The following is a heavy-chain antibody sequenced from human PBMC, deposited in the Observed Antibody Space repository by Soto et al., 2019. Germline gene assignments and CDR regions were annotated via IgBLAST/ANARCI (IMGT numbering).Heavy chain of an antibody. Sequence: SETLSLTCTVSVGSISSSSYYWGWIRQPPGKGLEWIGSIYYSGSTYYNPSLKSRVTISVDTSKNQLSLKLSSVTAADTAVYYCARLTHYLDYWGQGTLVTVSS. J-gene: IGHJ4*02. CDR1: VGSISSSSYY. CDR2: IYYSGST. D-gene: IGHD3-9*01. V-gene: IGHV4-39*01. CDR3: ARLTHYLDY.